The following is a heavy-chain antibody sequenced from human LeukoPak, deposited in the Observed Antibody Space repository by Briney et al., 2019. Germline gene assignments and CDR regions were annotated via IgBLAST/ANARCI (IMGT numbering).Heavy chain of an antibody. J-gene: IGHJ4*02. D-gene: IGHD5-24*01. CDR3: ARGEQKATITGLNS. CDR2: ISSSNTYI. V-gene: IGHV3-21*06. Sequence: GGSLTLFCAASGFPFSDYYMNWLRQAPGKGLEGVSAISSSNTYIYYADPVKERFTISRDNAENSLYLQMNGLRAEDTAVYFCARGEQKATITGLNSWGQRTLVTVSS. CDR1: GFPFSDYY.